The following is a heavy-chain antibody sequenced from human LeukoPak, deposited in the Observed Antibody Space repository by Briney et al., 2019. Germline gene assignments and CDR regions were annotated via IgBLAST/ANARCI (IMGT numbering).Heavy chain of an antibody. Sequence: PSETLSHICTVSGGSISSSSYYWGWIRQPPGKGLEWIGSIYYTGTTYYNPSLKSRVTISVDTSKNQFSLKLSSVTAADTAVYYCATGNYWGQGTLVTVSS. CDR3: ATGNY. D-gene: IGHD1-14*01. CDR1: GGSISSSSYY. V-gene: IGHV4-39*01. J-gene: IGHJ4*02. CDR2: IYYTGTT.